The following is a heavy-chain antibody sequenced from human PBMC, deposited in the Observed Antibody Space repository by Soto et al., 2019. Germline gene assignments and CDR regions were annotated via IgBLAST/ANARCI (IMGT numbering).Heavy chain of an antibody. V-gene: IGHV1-69*12. CDR3: ASRGYSYGYLYYGMDV. CDR1: GGTFSSYA. CDR2: IIPIFGTA. D-gene: IGHD5-18*01. Sequence: QVQLVQSGAEVKKPGSSVKVSCKASGGTFSSYAISWVRQAPGQGLEWMGGIIPIFGTANYAQKFQGRVTITADESMSTAYMELSSLRSEDTAVYYCASRGYSYGYLYYGMDVWGQGTTVTVSS. J-gene: IGHJ6*02.